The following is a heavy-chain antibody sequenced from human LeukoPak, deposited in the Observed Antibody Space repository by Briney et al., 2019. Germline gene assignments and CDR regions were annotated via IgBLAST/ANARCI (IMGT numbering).Heavy chain of an antibody. CDR2: IYSGGST. Sequence: GGSLRLSCAASGFTVSSNHMSWVRQAPGKGLELVSVIYSGGSTYYADSVKGRFTISRDNSKNTLYLQMKTLRAEDTAVYYCARGFFHRTIAVAGANYYYYMDVWGNGTTVTVSS. D-gene: IGHD6-19*01. CDR1: GFTVSSNH. CDR3: ARGFFHRTIAVAGANYYYYMDV. V-gene: IGHV3-66*01. J-gene: IGHJ6*03.